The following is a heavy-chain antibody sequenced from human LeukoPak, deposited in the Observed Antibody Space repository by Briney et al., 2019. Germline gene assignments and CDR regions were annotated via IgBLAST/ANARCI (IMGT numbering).Heavy chain of an antibody. CDR2: IKQDGSEM. Sequence: QTGGSLRLSCAASGFTFSSYWMSWVRQAPGKGLEWVANIKQDGSEMYYVDSVKGRFTISRDNAKNSLYLQTNSLRAEDTAVYYCARRCSGGSCPGTYWGQGTLVTVSS. J-gene: IGHJ4*02. D-gene: IGHD2-15*01. CDR1: GFTFSSYW. CDR3: ARRCSGGSCPGTY. V-gene: IGHV3-7*01.